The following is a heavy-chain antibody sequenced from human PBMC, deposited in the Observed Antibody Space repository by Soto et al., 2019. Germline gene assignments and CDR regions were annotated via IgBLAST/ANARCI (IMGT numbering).Heavy chain of an antibody. V-gene: IGHV3-23*01. J-gene: IGHJ4*02. Sequence: EVQLLESGGGLVQPGGSLRLSCVASGFTFSSYAMSWVRQAPGKGLEWVSVIIGSGSSTYYADSVKGRFTISRDNSKNTLYLQMNSLKTDDTAVYYCAKAPRAVWFGENYYFDHWGQGTLFTVSS. CDR2: IIGSGSST. D-gene: IGHD3-10*01. CDR3: AKAPRAVWFGENYYFDH. CDR1: GFTFSSYA.